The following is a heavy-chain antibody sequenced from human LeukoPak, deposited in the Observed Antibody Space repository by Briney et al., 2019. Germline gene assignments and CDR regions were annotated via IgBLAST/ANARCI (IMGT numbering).Heavy chain of an antibody. Sequence: GVSLRLSCAASGFTFSSYAMHWVRQTPGKGLEWVAVISYDGTNKYYTDSVKGRFTISRDNSKNTLYLQMNSLRAEDTAVYYCARGGLLLWFGEGFDYWGQGTLVTVSS. J-gene: IGHJ4*02. CDR2: ISYDGTNK. D-gene: IGHD3-10*01. CDR3: ARGGLLLWFGEGFDY. CDR1: GFTFSSYA. V-gene: IGHV3-30*04.